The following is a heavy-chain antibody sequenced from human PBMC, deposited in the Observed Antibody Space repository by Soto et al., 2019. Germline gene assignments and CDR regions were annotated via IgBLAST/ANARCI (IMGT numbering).Heavy chain of an antibody. V-gene: IGHV1-8*01. D-gene: IGHD3-10*01. CDR3: ARGFYYYGSGSYTLGYYGMDV. Sequence: QVQLVQSGAEVKKPGASVKVSCKASGYTFTSYDINWVRQATGQGLEWMGWMNPNSDNTGYAQKFQGRVTMTRNTSISTAYMELSSLRSEDTAVYYCARGFYYYGSGSYTLGYYGMDVWGQGTTVTVSS. CDR2: MNPNSDNT. J-gene: IGHJ6*02. CDR1: GYTFTSYD.